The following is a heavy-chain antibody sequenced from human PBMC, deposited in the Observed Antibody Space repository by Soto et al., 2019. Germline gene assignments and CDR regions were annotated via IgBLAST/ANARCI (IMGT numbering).Heavy chain of an antibody. V-gene: IGHV4-34*01. CDR2: INHSGST. J-gene: IGHJ5*02. CDR3: ARGRGTPLRYSSSSRDWFDP. Sequence: PSETLSLTCAVYGGSFSGYYWSWIRQPPGKGLEWIGEINHSGSTNYNPSLKSRVTISVDTSKNQFSLKLSSVTAADTAVYYCARGRGTPLRYSSSSRDWFDPWGQGTLVTVSS. D-gene: IGHD6-6*01. CDR1: GGSFSGYY.